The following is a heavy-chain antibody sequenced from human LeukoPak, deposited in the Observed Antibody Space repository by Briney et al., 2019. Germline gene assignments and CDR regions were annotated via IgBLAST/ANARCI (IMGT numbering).Heavy chain of an antibody. V-gene: IGHV3-23*01. CDR2: ISGSGGST. CDR1: GFTFSNYG. J-gene: IGHJ4*02. CDR3: AKAFFTSGSYSYLDF. Sequence: GGTLRLSCAAAGFTFSNYGMSWVRQAPGKGLERVSAISGSGGSTYYADSVKGRFTISRDNSRNTLYLQMNSLRAEDTAVYYCAKAFFTSGSYSYLDFWGQGTLVTVSS. D-gene: IGHD3-10*01.